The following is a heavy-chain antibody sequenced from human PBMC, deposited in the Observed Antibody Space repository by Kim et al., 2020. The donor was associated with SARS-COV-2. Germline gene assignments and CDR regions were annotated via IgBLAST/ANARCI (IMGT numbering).Heavy chain of an antibody. V-gene: IGHV4-34*01. Sequence: SETLSLTCAVYGGSFSGYYWSWIRQPPGKGLEWIGEINHSGSTNYNPSLKSRVTISVDTSKNQFSLKLSSVTAADTAVYYCARLDIVLMVYAMRRNNWFDPWGQGTLVTVSS. D-gene: IGHD2-8*01. CDR3: ARLDIVLMVYAMRRNNWFDP. CDR2: INHSGST. J-gene: IGHJ5*02. CDR1: GGSFSGYY.